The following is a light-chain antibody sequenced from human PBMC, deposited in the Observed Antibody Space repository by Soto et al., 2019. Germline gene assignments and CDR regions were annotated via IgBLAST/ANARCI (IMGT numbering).Light chain of an antibody. Sequence: QSALTQPPSVSGSPGQSVTISCTGTSSDIGASSFVSWYQQHPNKAPKLMIYDVYKWPSVVPRRFSGSKSGNTASLTISGLQTEDEAIYYCCSNAGTYSLIFGGGTKVTVL. J-gene: IGLJ2*01. CDR2: DVY. CDR1: SSDIGASSF. V-gene: IGLV2-11*01. CDR3: CSNAGTYSLI.